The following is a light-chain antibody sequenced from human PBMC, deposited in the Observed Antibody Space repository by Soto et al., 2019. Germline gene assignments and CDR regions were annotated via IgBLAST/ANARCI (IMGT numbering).Light chain of an antibody. CDR3: CSYAGSYTHVV. Sequence: QSALTQPRSVSGSPGQSVTISCTGTSSDVGGYNYVSWYQQLPGKAPKLMIYDVIKRPSGVPDRFSGSKSGNTASLTISGRQAEDEADYSCCSYAGSYTHVVFGGGTKLTVL. CDR1: SSDVGGYNY. V-gene: IGLV2-11*01. J-gene: IGLJ2*01. CDR2: DVI.